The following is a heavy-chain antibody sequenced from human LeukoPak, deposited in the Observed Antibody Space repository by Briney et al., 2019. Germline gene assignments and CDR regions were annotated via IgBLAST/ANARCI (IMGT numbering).Heavy chain of an antibody. CDR2: ISGSGAST. V-gene: IGHV3-23*01. Sequence: PGGSLRLSCAASGFTFTNYAMSWVRQAPGKGLEWVSGISGSGASTYYADSVKGRFTISRDNSKNSLYLQMNSLRAEDTALYYCAKDLGDGYNFLSFDYWGQGTLVTVSS. CDR3: AKDLGDGYNFLSFDY. CDR1: GFTFTNYA. J-gene: IGHJ4*02. D-gene: IGHD5-24*01.